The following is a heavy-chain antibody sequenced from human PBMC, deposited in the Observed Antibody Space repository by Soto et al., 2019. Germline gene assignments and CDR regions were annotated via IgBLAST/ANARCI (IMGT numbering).Heavy chain of an antibody. D-gene: IGHD2-2*02. CDR1: GGSISSSSYY. J-gene: IGHJ3*02. V-gene: IGHV4-39*01. CDR2: IYYTGST. Sequence: QLQLQESGPGLVKPSETLSLTCTVSGGSISSSSYYWGWIRQPPGKGLEWIGSIYYTGSTYYNPSLKSRVTISVDTSKNQFSLKLSSVTAADTAVYYCARIPRARGRDDFDIWGQGTMVTVSS. CDR3: ARIPRARGRDDFDI.